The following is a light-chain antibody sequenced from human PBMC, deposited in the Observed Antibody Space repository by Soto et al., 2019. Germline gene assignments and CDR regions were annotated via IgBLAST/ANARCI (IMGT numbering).Light chain of an antibody. CDR1: QSISSW. CDR2: KAS. V-gene: IGKV1-5*03. J-gene: IGKJ1*01. Sequence: DIQMTQSPSTLSASVGDRVTITCRASQSISSWLAWYQQKPGKAPKLLIYKASSLESGVPSRFSGSGSGTEFTLTISSLQPDDFATYYCPHYNSYSEAFGQGTKVDIK. CDR3: PHYNSYSEA.